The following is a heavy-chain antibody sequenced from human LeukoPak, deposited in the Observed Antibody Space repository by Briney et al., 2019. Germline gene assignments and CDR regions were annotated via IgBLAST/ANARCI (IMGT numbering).Heavy chain of an antibody. V-gene: IGHV4-59*01. CDR3: ARFVVVPAAIGLGYYYYYYMDV. J-gene: IGHJ6*03. D-gene: IGHD2-2*02. Sequence: SETLSLTCTVSGGSISSYYWSWIRQPPGKGLEWSGYIYYSGSTNYNPSLKSRVTISVDTSKNQFSLKLSSVTAADTAVYYCARFVVVPAAIGLGYYYYYYMDVWGKGTTVTVSS. CDR1: GGSISSYY. CDR2: IYYSGST.